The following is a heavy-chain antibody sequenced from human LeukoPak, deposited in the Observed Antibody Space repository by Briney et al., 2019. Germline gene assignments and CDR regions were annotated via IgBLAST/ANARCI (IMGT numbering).Heavy chain of an antibody. J-gene: IGHJ5*02. D-gene: IGHD3-10*01. V-gene: IGHV1-18*01. CDR1: GYTFTSYG. CDR3: ARDGRGSRSSWFDP. Sequence: ASVKVSCKASGYTFTSYGFTWVRQAPGQGLEWMGWISAYNGNTNYAQKFQGRVTMTTDTSTSTAYMELSSLRSDDTAVYYCARDGRGSRSSWFDPWGQGTLVIVSP. CDR2: ISAYNGNT.